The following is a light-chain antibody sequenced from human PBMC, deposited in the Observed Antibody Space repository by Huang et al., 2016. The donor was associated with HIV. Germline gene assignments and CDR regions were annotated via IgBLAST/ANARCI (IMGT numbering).Light chain of an antibody. J-gene: IGKJ2*01. V-gene: IGKV1-39*01. CDR2: GAS. CDR3: QQTYSSPDT. Sequence: DIQMTQSPSSLSASVGDRVTITCRASQSISSYLNWYQQKPGKSPKLLTYGASSLQSGFPSGFSGSGSGTDFTLTISSLQPEDFSTYYCQQTYSSPDTFGQGTKLDIK. CDR1: QSISSY.